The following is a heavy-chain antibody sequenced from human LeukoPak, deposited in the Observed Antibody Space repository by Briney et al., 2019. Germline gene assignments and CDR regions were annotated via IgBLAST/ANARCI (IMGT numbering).Heavy chain of an antibody. Sequence: ASVKVSCKASGYTFTSYGISWVRQAPGQGLEWMGWISAYNGNTNYAQKLQGRVTMTTDTSTSTAYMELRSLRSDDTAVYYCARDPAVVTPGYFDYWGQGTLVTVSS. CDR1: GYTFTSYG. CDR3: ARDPAVVTPGYFDY. CDR2: ISAYNGNT. J-gene: IGHJ4*02. V-gene: IGHV1-18*01. D-gene: IGHD4-23*01.